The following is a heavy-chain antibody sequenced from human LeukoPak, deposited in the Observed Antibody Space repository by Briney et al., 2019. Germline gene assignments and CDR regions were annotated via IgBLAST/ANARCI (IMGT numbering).Heavy chain of an antibody. V-gene: IGHV3-7*01. Sequence: RGSLRLSCEASGFTFSSYWMSWVRQAPGQGLEWVAKIKQDGSEKYYVDSVKGRFTISRDNAKNSLYLQMNSLRAEDTAVYYCARTYGSNYNYYYYMDVWGKGTTVTVSS. J-gene: IGHJ6*03. CDR2: IKQDGSEK. D-gene: IGHD1-26*01. CDR3: ARTYGSNYNYYYYMDV. CDR1: GFTFSSYW.